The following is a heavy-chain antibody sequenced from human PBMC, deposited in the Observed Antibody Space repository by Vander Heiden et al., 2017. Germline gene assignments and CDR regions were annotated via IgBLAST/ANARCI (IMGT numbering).Heavy chain of an antibody. CDR3: ARGERLHPLTPFDY. CDR1: GYTFTSYD. CDR2: MNPNSGNT. J-gene: IGHJ4*02. Sequence: VQLVQSGAEVKKPGASVKVSCKASGYTFTSYDINWVRQATGQGLEWLGWMNPNSGNTGYAQKFQGRVTMTRNTSISTAYMELSSLRSEDTAVYYCARGERLHPLTPFDYWGQGTLVTVSS. D-gene: IGHD1-1*01. V-gene: IGHV1-8*01.